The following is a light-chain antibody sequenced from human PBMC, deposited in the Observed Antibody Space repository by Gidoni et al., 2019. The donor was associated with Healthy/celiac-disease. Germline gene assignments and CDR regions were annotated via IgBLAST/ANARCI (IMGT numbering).Light chain of an antibody. CDR1: QDISNY. J-gene: IGKJ2*01. CDR3: QQYDNLPMYT. CDR2: DAS. Sequence: DIQMTQSPSSLSASVGDRVTITCQASQDISNYLNWYQQKPGKAPKLLIYDASNLEPGVPSRFSGSGSGTDFTFTISSLQPEDIATYYCQQYDNLPMYTFXQXTKLEIK. V-gene: IGKV1-33*01.